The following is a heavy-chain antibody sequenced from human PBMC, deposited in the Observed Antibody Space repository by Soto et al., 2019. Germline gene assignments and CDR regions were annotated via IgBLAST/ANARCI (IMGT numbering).Heavy chain of an antibody. J-gene: IGHJ4*02. D-gene: IGHD1-26*01. V-gene: IGHV3-30-3*01. CDR1: GFTFSRYP. CDR3: ARDPSVGAPDYFDY. Sequence: QVQLVESGGGVVQPGRSLTLSCAASGFTFSRYPLHWVRQAPGKGLEWVAVISHDATTKYYADSVRGRFTISRDNSENTLYLHMNRLRDEDTAVYYCARDPSVGAPDYFDYWGQGTLVTVSA. CDR2: ISHDATTK.